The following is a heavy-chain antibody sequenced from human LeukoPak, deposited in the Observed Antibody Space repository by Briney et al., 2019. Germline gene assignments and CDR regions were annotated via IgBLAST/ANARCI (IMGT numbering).Heavy chain of an antibody. Sequence: GGSLRLSCAASGFTFSSYAMHWVRQAPGKGLEWVAVISYDGSNKYYADSAKGRFTISRDNSKNTLYLQMNSLRAEDTAVYYCARDTSALWFGELLVYWGQGTLVTVSS. J-gene: IGHJ4*02. CDR2: ISYDGSNK. V-gene: IGHV3-30-3*01. D-gene: IGHD3-10*01. CDR1: GFTFSSYA. CDR3: ARDTSALWFGELLVY.